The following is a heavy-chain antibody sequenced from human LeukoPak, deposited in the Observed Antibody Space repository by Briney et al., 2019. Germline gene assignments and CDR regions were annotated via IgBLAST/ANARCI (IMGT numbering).Heavy chain of an antibody. CDR3: ARRVSSGYYYVY. Sequence: GGSLRLSCAASGFTFDDYGMSWVRQAPGKGLEWVSSICSSSSYIYYADSVKGRFTISRDNAKYSLYLQLYSLRAEDTAVYYCARRVSSGYYYVYWGQGTLVTVST. J-gene: IGHJ4*02. D-gene: IGHD3-22*01. CDR2: ICSSSSYI. CDR1: GFTFDDYG. V-gene: IGHV3-21*04.